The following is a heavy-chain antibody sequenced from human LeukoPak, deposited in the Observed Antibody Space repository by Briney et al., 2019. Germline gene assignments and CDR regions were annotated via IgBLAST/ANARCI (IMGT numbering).Heavy chain of an antibody. V-gene: IGHV3-69-1*01. CDR3: AREDCSNVRCYGASDA. D-gene: IGHD2-2*01. CDR1: GFTFTSYA. CDR2: ISSGNHM. Sequence: GGSLRLSCVASGFTFTSYAMSWVCQAPGKGLEYVSSISSGNHMYYGDSVKGRFTISRDNARNSLFLQMNNLRGEDTAVYYCAREDCSNVRCYGASDAWGQGTLVTVSS. J-gene: IGHJ5*02.